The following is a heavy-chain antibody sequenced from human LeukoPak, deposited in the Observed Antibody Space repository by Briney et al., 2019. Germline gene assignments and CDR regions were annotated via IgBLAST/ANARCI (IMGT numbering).Heavy chain of an antibody. CDR2: IRYDGSNK. Sequence: GGSLRLSCAASGFTFSSYGMHWVRQAPGKGLEWVAFIRYDGSNKYYADSVKGRFTISRENSKKTLYLQMNSLRAEDTAVYYCAKDRRNNYEVCDYWGQGTLVTVSS. CDR3: AKDRRNNYEVCDY. CDR1: GFTFSSYG. V-gene: IGHV3-30*02. D-gene: IGHD4-11*01. J-gene: IGHJ4*02.